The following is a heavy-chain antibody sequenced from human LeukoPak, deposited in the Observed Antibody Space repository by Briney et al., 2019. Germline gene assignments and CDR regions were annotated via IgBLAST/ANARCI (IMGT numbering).Heavy chain of an antibody. Sequence: SETLSLTCTVSGGSISSSSYYWGWIRQPPGKGLEWIGSIYYSGSTYYNPSLKRRVTISVATSKNQFSLKLSSVTAAATAVYYCARREVPSGVILTGYGLYYFDYWGQGTLVTVSS. CDR3: ARREVPSGVILTGYGLYYFDY. D-gene: IGHD3-9*01. CDR1: GGSISSSSYY. J-gene: IGHJ4*02. V-gene: IGHV4-39*01. CDR2: IYYSGST.